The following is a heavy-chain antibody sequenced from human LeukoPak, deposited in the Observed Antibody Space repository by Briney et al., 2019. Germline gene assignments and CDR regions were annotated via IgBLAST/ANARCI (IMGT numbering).Heavy chain of an antibody. CDR3: AREEKRYYGSGSPVAFDI. CDR1: GFTFSDYY. D-gene: IGHD3-10*01. CDR2: VSSSGSTM. J-gene: IGHJ3*02. V-gene: IGHV3-11*01. Sequence: GGSLRLSCAASGFTFSDYYMSWVRQAPGKGLGWVSYVSSSGSTMYYADSVKGRFTISRDNAKNSLYLQMNSLRAEDTAVYYCAREEKRYYGSGSPVAFDIWGQGTMVTVSS.